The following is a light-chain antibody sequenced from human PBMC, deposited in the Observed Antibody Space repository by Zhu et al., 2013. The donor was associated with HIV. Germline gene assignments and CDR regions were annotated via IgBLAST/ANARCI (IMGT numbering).Light chain of an antibody. CDR3: MSYTSTSTLV. J-gene: IGLJ3*02. CDR1: TSKIGNNY. V-gene: IGLV1-51*01. Sequence: QSVLTQPPSVSAPPGQKVTISCSGSTSKIGNNYISWYQQVPGTAPKLLIYDTNKRPSGIPDRFSGSRSGTSATLGITGLQTGDEADYYCMSYTSTSTLVFGGGTELTVL. CDR2: DTN.